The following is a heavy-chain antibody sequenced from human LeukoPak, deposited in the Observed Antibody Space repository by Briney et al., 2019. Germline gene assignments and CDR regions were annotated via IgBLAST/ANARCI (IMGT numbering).Heavy chain of an antibody. CDR2: ISSSSSTI. D-gene: IGHD2-2*02. J-gene: IGHJ4*02. CDR1: GFTFSSYS. V-gene: IGHV3-48*01. CDR3: ARARAGEDIVVVPAAIPLFDY. Sequence: GGSLRLSCAASGFTFSSYSMNWVRQAPGKGLEWVSYISSSSSTIYYADSVKGRFTISRDNAKNSLYLQMNSLRAEDTAVYYCARARAGEDIVVVPAAIPLFDYWGQGTLVTVSS.